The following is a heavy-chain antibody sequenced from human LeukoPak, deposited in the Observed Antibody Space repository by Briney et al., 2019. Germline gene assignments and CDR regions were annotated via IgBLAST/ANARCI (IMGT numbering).Heavy chain of an antibody. CDR2: IYTSGST. J-gene: IGHJ3*02. Sequence: SETLSLTCTVSGGSISSYYWSWIRQPAGKGLEWIGRIYTSGSTNYNPSLKSRVTMSVDTSKNQFSLKLSSVTAADTAVYYCARDQGPSDYDSTAFDIWGQGTMVTFSS. V-gene: IGHV4-4*07. CDR1: GGSISSYY. D-gene: IGHD3-22*01. CDR3: ARDQGPSDYDSTAFDI.